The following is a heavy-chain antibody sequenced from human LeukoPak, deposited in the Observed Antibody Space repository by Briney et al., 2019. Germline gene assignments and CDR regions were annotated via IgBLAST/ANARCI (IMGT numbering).Heavy chain of an antibody. V-gene: IGHV1-24*01. D-gene: IGHD1/OR15-1a*01. CDR1: GYTFTSYY. CDR3: ATVTS. J-gene: IGHJ4*02. Sequence: ASVKVSCKASGYTFTSYYMHWVRQAPGKGLEWMGGFDPEDGETIYAQKFQGRVTMTEDTSIDTAYMELSSLRSEDTAVYYCATVTSWGQGTLVTVSS. CDR2: FDPEDGET.